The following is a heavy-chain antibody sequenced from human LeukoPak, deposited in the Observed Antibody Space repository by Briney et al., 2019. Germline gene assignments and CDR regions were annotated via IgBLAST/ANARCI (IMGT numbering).Heavy chain of an antibody. V-gene: IGHV3-7*01. D-gene: IGHD1-1*01. CDR2: IMRDGSER. Sequence: PGGSLRLSCAVSGFTFSSFWMTWVRQAPGKGLEWVANIMRDGSERYYVDSVRGRFTISRDNAKNSLFLQMNSLRAEDTAVYFCARERETYNEYWGQGTLVTVSS. J-gene: IGHJ4*02. CDR3: ARERETYNEY. CDR1: GFTFSSFW.